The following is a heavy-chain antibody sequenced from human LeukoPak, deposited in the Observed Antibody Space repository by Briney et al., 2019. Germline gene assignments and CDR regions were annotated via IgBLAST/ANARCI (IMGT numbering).Heavy chain of an antibody. D-gene: IGHD3-3*01. CDR1: GGSISSSSYY. CDR2: IYHSGST. V-gene: IGHV4-39*07. CDR3: ARGYTRIFGVVTAFDP. Sequence: SETLSLTCTVSGGSISSSSYYWGWFRQPPGKGLEWIGEIYHSGSTNYNPSLKSRVTISVDKSKNQFSLKLSSVTAADTAVYYCARGYTRIFGVVTAFDPWGQGTLVTVSS. J-gene: IGHJ5*02.